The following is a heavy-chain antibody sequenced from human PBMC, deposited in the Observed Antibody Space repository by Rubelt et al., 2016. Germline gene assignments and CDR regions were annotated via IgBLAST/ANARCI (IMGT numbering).Heavy chain of an antibody. D-gene: IGHD2-21*02. CDR1: GGSINSYY. V-gene: IGHV4-59*08. Sequence: QVQLQESGPGLVKPSETLSLTCTVSGGSINSYYWSWIRQPPGKGLEWIAYIYYSGSTKYNPSLMSRLTISVDTSKNQFSLELSSVTAADTAAYHCARHHRRSCGGDCYAFDIWGQGTMVTVAS. J-gene: IGHJ3*02. CDR3: ARHHRRSCGGDCYAFDI. CDR2: IYYSGST.